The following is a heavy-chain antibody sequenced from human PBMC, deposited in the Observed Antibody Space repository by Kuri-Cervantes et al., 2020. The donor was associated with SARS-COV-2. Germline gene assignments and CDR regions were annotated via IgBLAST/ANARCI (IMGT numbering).Heavy chain of an antibody. CDR2: FDPEDGET. Sequence: ASVKVSCKVSGYTLTELSMHWVRQAPGKGLEWMGGFDPEDGETIYAQKFQGRVTMTEDTSTDTAYMELSSLRSEDTAVYYCARGSELYYDILTGYYSQRYGMDVWGQGTTVTVSS. CDR1: GYTLTELS. V-gene: IGHV1-24*01. CDR3: ARGSELYYDILTGYYSQRYGMDV. D-gene: IGHD3-9*01. J-gene: IGHJ6*02.